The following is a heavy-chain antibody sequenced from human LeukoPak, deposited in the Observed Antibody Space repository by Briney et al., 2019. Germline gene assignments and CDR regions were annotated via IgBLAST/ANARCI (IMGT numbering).Heavy chain of an antibody. V-gene: IGHV4-31*03. J-gene: IGHJ4*02. CDR2: IYYSGST. CDR3: ARGLVGDFLDY. Sequence: SETLSLTCTVSGGSISSGGYYWSWIRQHPGKGLEWIGYIYYSGSTYYNPSLKSRVTISVDASKNQFSLKLSSVTAADTAVYYCARGLVGDFLDYWGQGTLVTVSS. CDR1: GGSISSGGYY. D-gene: IGHD3-16*01.